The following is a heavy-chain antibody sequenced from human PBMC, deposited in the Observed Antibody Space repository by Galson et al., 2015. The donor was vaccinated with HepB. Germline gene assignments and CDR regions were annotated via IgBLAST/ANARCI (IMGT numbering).Heavy chain of an antibody. CDR2: LYSGGTA. Sequence: SLRLSCAASGFTFSSYSMNWVRHAPGKGLEWVSILYSGGTADYADSVEGRFTISRNNSKNTLYLQMNSVRAEDTAMYYCARDIGTSRGIWGQGTIVTVSS. CDR3: ARDIGTSRGI. J-gene: IGHJ3*02. D-gene: IGHD1-14*01. V-gene: IGHV3-53*01. CDR1: GFTFSSYS.